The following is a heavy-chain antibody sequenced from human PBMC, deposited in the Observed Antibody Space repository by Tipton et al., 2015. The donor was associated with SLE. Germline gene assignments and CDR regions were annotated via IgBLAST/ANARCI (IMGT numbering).Heavy chain of an antibody. CDR2: IDPSDSYI. CDR1: GYSFTSYW. Sequence: QLVQSGAEVRKPGESLRISCKGSGYSFTSYWITWVRQMPGKGLEWMGRIDPSDSYINYSPSFQGHVTISADKSISTAYLQWSSLKASDTAMYYCARPSGRDGYNEYYFDYWGQGTLVTVSS. V-gene: IGHV5-10-1*01. J-gene: IGHJ4*02. CDR3: ARPSGRDGYNEYYFDY. D-gene: IGHD5-24*01.